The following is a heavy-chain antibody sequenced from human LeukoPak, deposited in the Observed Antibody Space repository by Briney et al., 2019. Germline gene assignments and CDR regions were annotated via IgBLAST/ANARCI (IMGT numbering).Heavy chain of an antibody. V-gene: IGHV1-2*02. CDR2: INPNSGGT. Sequence: ASVKVSCKASGYTFTAYCIHWVRQAPGQGPEWMGWINPNSGGTNYAQKFQGRVTMTKDTSISTAYIDLSRLRSDDTAMYYCARVAPALWFGQLPFDYWGQGTLVTVSS. CDR3: ARVAPALWFGQLPFDY. D-gene: IGHD3-10*01. CDR1: GYTFTAYC. J-gene: IGHJ4*02.